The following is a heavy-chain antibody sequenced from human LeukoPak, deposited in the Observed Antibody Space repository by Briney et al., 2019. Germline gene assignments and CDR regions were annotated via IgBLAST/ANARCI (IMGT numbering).Heavy chain of an antibody. D-gene: IGHD1-26*01. J-gene: IGHJ6*03. CDR3: ASHIGGSYSNYYYMDV. CDR1: GDSISSYY. Sequence: PSETLSLTCNVSGDSISSYYWGWIRQPPGKGPEWIAYVSSSGTTNDNPSLKSRVTISVDTSKNQLSLKLTSVTAADTAVYYCASHIGGSYSNYYYMDVWGKGTMVTVSS. CDR2: VSSSGTT. V-gene: IGHV4-59*08.